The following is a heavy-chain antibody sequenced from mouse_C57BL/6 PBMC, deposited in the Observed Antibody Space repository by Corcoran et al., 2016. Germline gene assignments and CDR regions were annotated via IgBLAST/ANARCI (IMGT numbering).Heavy chain of an antibody. D-gene: IGHD1-1*01. Sequence: QIQLIQSGPELKKPGETVKISYKASGYTFTTYGMSWMKQAPGKGLKWMGWMNIYSGVPTYADDFKGRFALSLETSASTAYLEIHDLKSEDTATYFCARDTNWYFDVWGIGTTVTVSS. CDR3: ARDTNWYFDV. CDR1: GYTFTTYG. J-gene: IGHJ1*03. V-gene: IGHV9-3*01. CDR2: MNIYSGVP.